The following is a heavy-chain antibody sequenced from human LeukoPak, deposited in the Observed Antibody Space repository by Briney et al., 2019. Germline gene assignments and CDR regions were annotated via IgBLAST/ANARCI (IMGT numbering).Heavy chain of an antibody. J-gene: IGHJ3*02. Sequence: SQTLSLTCTISGDSVSSNSAAWNWIRQSPSRGLEWLGRTYYRSRWFTNYAVSVKSRMTINPDTSKNQFSLQLNSVTPEDTAVYYCARVSTIGSSAFDIWGQGTMVTVSS. D-gene: IGHD3-9*01. V-gene: IGHV6-1*01. CDR1: GDSVSSNSAA. CDR3: ARVSTIGSSAFDI. CDR2: TYYRSRWFT.